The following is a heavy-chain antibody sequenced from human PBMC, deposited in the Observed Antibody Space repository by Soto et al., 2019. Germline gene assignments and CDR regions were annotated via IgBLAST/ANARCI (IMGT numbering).Heavy chain of an antibody. V-gene: IGHV1-3*01. J-gene: IGHJ6*03. CDR1: GYTFTSYA. CDR2: INAGNGNT. CDR3: AREEGYCSGGSCPNGYYYYYMDV. Sequence: GASVKVSCKASGYTFTSYAMHWVRQAPGQRLEWMGWINAGNGNTKYSQKFQGRVTITRDTSASTAYMELSSLRSEDTAVYYCAREEGYCSGGSCPNGYYYYYMDVWGKGTTVTVSS. D-gene: IGHD2-15*01.